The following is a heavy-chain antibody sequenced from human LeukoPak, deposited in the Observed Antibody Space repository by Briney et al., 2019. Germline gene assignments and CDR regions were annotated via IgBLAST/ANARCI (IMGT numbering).Heavy chain of an antibody. CDR2: ISWNSGSI. D-gene: IGHD1-14*01. CDR3: AKDMAGTTGAFDI. Sequence: PGGSLRLSCAASGFTFSSYAMHWVRQAPGKGLEWVSGISWNSGSIGYADSVKGRFTISRDNAKNSLYLQMNSLRAEDTALYYCAKDMAGTTGAFDIWGQGTMVTVSS. J-gene: IGHJ3*02. V-gene: IGHV3-9*01. CDR1: GFTFSSYA.